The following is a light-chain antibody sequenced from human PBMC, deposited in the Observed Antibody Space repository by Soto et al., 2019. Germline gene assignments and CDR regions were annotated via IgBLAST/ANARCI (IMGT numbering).Light chain of an antibody. V-gene: IGKV3-15*01. J-gene: IGKJ1*01. CDR3: QQYNNWRT. CDR2: GAS. CDR1: QSVSSN. Sequence: EIVMTQSPATLSVSPGERATLSCRASQSVSSNLAWYQQKPGQAPRLLIYGASTRATGIPARFRGSGSGTEFTPTISSLQSEDFAVYYCQQYNNWRTFGQGTKVEIK.